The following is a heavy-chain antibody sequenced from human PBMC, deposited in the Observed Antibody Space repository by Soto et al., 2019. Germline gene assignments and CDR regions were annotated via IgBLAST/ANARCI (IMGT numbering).Heavy chain of an antibody. CDR1: GGSISNGGYY. J-gene: IGHJ4*02. CDR2: IYYTGST. V-gene: IGHV4-31*03. D-gene: IGHD3-22*01. Sequence: SETLSLTCTVSGGSISNGGYYWTWIRQHPGKGLEAIGHIYYTGSTFYNPSLKGRVAISIDTSKNQFSLKLTSVTAADTAIYYCARNQIKYYDNMNGSLYYFDCSGQGTLVTVSS. CDR3: ARNQIKYYDNMNGSLYYFDC.